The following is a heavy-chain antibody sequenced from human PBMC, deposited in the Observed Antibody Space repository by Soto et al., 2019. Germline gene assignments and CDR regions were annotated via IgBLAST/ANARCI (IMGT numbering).Heavy chain of an antibody. CDR1: GFTFSSYG. CDR3: AKDHPRVLHYDILTGYYSAGHFDY. CDR2: ISYDGSNK. V-gene: IGHV3-30*18. J-gene: IGHJ4*02. D-gene: IGHD3-9*01. Sequence: QVQLVESGGGVVQPGRSLRLSCAASGFTFSSYGMHWVRQAPGKGLEWVAVISYDGSNKYYADSVKGRFTISRDNSKNTLYLQMNSLRAEDTAVYYCAKDHPRVLHYDILTGYYSAGHFDYWGQGTLVTVSS.